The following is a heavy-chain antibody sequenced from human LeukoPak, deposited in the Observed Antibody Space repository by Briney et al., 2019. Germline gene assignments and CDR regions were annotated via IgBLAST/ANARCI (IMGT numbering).Heavy chain of an antibody. V-gene: IGHV3-23*01. CDR2: ISGSGGST. CDR1: GFTFSSYA. Sequence: GGSLRLSCAASGFTFSSYAMSWVRQAPGKGLEWVSAISGSGGSTYYADSVKGRFTISRDNSKNTLYLQMNSLRAEDTAVYYCARDRDIVATITYYYYGMDVWGQGTTVTVSS. CDR3: ARDRDIVATITYYYYGMDV. J-gene: IGHJ6*02. D-gene: IGHD5-12*01.